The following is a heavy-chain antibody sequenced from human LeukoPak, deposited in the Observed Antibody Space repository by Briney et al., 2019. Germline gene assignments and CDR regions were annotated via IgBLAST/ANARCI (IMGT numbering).Heavy chain of an antibody. V-gene: IGHV3-73*01. Sequence: GGSLRLSCAASGFTFSGSAMHWVRQASGKGLEWVGRIRSKANSYATAYAASVKGRFTISRDDSKNTAYLQMNSLKTEDTAVYYCVGVIIPTYYYYYYMDVWGKGTTVTVSS. CDR2: IRSKANSYAT. D-gene: IGHD3-10*01. CDR3: VGVIIPTYYYYYYMDV. J-gene: IGHJ6*03. CDR1: GFTFSGSA.